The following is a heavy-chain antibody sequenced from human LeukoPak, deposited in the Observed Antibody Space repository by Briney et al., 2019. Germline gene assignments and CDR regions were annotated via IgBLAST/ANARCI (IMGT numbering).Heavy chain of an antibody. D-gene: IGHD3-22*01. CDR2: IYTSGST. Sequence: SQTLSLTCTVSGGSISSGSYYWSWIRQPAGKGLEWIGRIYTSGSTNYNPSLKSRVTISVDTSKNQFSLKLSSVTAADTAVYYCARELRYDNSDSGAFWGQGTVVTVSS. CDR1: GGSISSGSYY. J-gene: IGHJ3*01. CDR3: ARELRYDNSDSGAF. V-gene: IGHV4-61*02.